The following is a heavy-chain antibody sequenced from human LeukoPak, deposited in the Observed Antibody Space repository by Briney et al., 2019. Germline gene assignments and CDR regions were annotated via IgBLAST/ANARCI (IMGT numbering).Heavy chain of an antibody. CDR2: VSYDGSNK. CDR3: AKDLSIAAAGIDY. D-gene: IGHD6-13*01. Sequence: GGSLRLSCAASGFTFSSYGMHWVRQAPGKGLEWVAVVSYDGSNKYYADSVKGRFTISRDNSKNTLYLQMNSLRAEDTAVYYCAKDLSIAAAGIDYWGQGTLVTVSS. CDR1: GFTFSSYG. J-gene: IGHJ4*02. V-gene: IGHV3-30*18.